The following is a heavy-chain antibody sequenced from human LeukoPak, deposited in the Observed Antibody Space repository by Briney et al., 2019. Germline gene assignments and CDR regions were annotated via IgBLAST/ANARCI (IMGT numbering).Heavy chain of an antibody. CDR3: AREGSSSWYIY. V-gene: IGHV1-2*02. CDR1: GYTFTGYY. Sequence: ASVKVSCKASGYTFTGYYLHWVRQAPGQGLEWMGWINPNIGGTNLAQKFQDRVTRTRDATISTAYMELSRLRSDDTAVYYCAREGSSSWYIYWGQGTLVXVSS. CDR2: INPNIGGT. J-gene: IGHJ4*02. D-gene: IGHD6-13*01.